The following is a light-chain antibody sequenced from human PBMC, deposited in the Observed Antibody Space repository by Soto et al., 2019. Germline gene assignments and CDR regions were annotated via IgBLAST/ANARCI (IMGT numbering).Light chain of an antibody. J-gene: IGLJ2*01. CDR1: SGHSSYA. CDR3: QTWGTGTHVV. CDR2: LNSDGSH. V-gene: IGLV4-69*01. Sequence: QLVLTQSPSASASLGASVKLTCTLSSGHSSYAIAWHQQQPEKGPRYLMKLNSDGSHSKGDGIPDRFSGSSSGAERYLTIPSLQSEDEAGYYRQTWGTGTHVVFGGGTKLTVL.